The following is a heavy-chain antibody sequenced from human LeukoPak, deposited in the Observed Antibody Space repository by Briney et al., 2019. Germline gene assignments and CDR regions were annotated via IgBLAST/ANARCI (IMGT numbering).Heavy chain of an antibody. V-gene: IGHV1-2*02. CDR3: ARDDGAYFSFDS. CDR2: INPNSGGT. J-gene: IGHJ4*02. CDR1: GYTFTGYY. Sequence: GASVKVSCRAAGYTFTGYYMHWVRQAPGQGLEWMGWINPNSGGTNFAQKFQGRVSMTRDTSVSTAYMELSRLKSDDTAVFYCARDDGAYFSFDSWGQGTLVTVSS. D-gene: IGHD4-17*01.